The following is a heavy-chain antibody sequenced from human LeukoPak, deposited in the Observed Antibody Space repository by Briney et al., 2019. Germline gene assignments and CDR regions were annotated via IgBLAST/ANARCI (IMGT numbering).Heavy chain of an antibody. Sequence: GGSLRLSCAASGFTFSSYGMHWVRQAPGKGLEWVAFIRYDGSNKYYADSVKGRFTISRDNSKNTLYLQMNSLRAEDTAVYYCAKDPREVPTTDYWGQGTLVTVSS. CDR2: IRYDGSNK. CDR1: GFTFSSYG. V-gene: IGHV3-30*02. D-gene: IGHD1-26*01. CDR3: AKDPREVPTTDY. J-gene: IGHJ4*02.